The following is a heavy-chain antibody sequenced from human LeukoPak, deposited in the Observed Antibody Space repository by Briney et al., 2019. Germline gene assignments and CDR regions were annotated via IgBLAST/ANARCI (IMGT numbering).Heavy chain of an antibody. J-gene: IGHJ4*02. D-gene: IGHD1-26*01. CDR2: ISGSGGST. V-gene: IGHV3-23*01. CDR1: GFTFSSYA. Sequence: GGSLRLPCAASGFTFSSYAMSWVRQAPGKGLEWVSAISGSGGSTYYADSVKGRFTISRDNSKNTLYLQMNSLRAEDTAVYYCAKDLVVGARPRYYFDYWGQGTLVTVSS. CDR3: AKDLVVGARPRYYFDY.